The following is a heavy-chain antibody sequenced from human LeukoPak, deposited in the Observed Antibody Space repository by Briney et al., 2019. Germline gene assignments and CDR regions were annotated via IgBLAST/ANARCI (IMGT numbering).Heavy chain of an antibody. CDR3: AKARDGYWTARGHFDY. V-gene: IGHV3-74*01. CDR1: GFTFSSYW. J-gene: IGHJ4*02. D-gene: IGHD5-24*01. Sequence: GGSLRLSCAASGFTFSSYWMHWVRQPPGKGLVWVSRINSDWSSTSYADSLKRRFNISRDNAKNTLYLQMNSLRAEDTAVYYCAKARDGYWTARGHFDYWGQGTLVTVPS. CDR2: INSDWSST.